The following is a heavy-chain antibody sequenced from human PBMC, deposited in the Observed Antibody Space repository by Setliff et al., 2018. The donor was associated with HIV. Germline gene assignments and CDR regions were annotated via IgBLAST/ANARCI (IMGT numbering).Heavy chain of an antibody. V-gene: IGHV1-18*01. CDR2: ISPYNGDT. CDR1: GYTFNTYG. Sequence: GASVKVSCKASGYTFNTYGISWVRQAPGQGLEWMGWISPYNGDTRYAQKFQGRVTLTTDTSTSTAYMELRSLRSDDTAVYYCARRPIFYQLLLDAFDIWGQGTMVTVSS. D-gene: IGHD2-2*01. J-gene: IGHJ3*02. CDR3: ARRPIFYQLLLDAFDI.